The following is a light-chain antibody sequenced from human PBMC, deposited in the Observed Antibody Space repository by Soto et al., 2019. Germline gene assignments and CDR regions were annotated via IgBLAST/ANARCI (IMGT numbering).Light chain of an antibody. CDR1: QRVLYSSNNKNY. J-gene: IGKJ4*01. CDR3: QQYYSTPLT. V-gene: IGKV4-1*01. CDR2: WAS. Sequence: AQSQTSLAGSRGERATINCKSSQRVLYSSNNKNYLAWYQQKPGQPPKLLIYWASTRESGVPDRFSGSGSGTDFTLTISSLQAEDVAVYYCQQYYSTPLTFGGGTKVDIK.